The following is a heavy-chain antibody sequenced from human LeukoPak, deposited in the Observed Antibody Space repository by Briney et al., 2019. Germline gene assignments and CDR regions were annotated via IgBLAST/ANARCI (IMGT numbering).Heavy chain of an antibody. CDR1: GYTFTKYG. V-gene: IGHV1-18*01. D-gene: IGHD3-10*01. Sequence: ASVKVSCKASGYTFTKYGIGWVRQAPGQGLEWMGWISTYNGDTCYPQKVQGRVTMTTDTSTTTGYMELRSLRSDDTAVYYCARTPNYGSGSLFFWSDSWGQGTLVTVSS. CDR3: ARTPNYGSGSLFFWSDS. CDR2: ISTYNGDT. J-gene: IGHJ4*02.